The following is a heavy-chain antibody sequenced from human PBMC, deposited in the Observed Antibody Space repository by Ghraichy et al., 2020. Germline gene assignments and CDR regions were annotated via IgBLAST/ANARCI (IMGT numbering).Heavy chain of an antibody. CDR1: GFTFSSYG. CDR2: IWYDGSNK. D-gene: IGHD3-9*01. V-gene: IGHV3-33*01. Sequence: GGSLRLSCAASGFTFSSYGMHWVRQAPGKGLEWVAVIWYDGSNKYYADSVKGRFTISRDNSKNTLYLQMNSLRAEDTAVYYCARDYDILTGYRYYFDYWGQGTLVTVSS. J-gene: IGHJ4*02. CDR3: ARDYDILTGYRYYFDY.